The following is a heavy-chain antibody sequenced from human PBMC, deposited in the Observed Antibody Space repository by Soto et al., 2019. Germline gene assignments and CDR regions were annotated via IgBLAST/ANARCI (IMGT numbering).Heavy chain of an antibody. CDR2: IYSGGST. Sequence: GGSLRLSCAASGFTVSTNYISWVRQAPGKGLEWVSLIYSGGSTYYADSVKGRFTISSDNSKNTLYLQMNSLRAEDTAVYYCARSSSGYPYYFDYWGQGTLVTVSS. CDR3: ARSSSGYPYYFDY. CDR1: GFTVSTNY. D-gene: IGHD3-22*01. J-gene: IGHJ4*02. V-gene: IGHV3-53*01.